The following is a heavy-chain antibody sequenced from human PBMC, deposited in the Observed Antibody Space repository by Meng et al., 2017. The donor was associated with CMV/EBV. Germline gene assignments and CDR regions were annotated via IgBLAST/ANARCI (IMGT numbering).Heavy chain of an antibody. V-gene: IGHV3-30-3*01. D-gene: IGHD3-10*01. CDR1: GFPFSTFA. CDR2: ISYDGSNK. CDR3: ARDQGSGSYDY. J-gene: IGHJ4*01. Sequence: GESLKISCEASGFPFSTFAMSWARQAPGKGLEWVAVISYDGSNKYYADSVKGRFTISRDNSKNTLYLQMNSLRAEDTAVYYCARDQGSGSYDYWGQGTLVTVSS.